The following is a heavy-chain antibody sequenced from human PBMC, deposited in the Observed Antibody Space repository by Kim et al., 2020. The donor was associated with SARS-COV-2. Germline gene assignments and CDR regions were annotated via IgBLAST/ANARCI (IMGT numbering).Heavy chain of an antibody. Sequence: GGSLRLSCAASGFTFSSYAMSWFRQAPGTGLEWVSSISGSDNRYYSESAKGRLSISSDNTKSTMYLQMKSLRAEDTAVYYCARVVWVPRVGEAAFALWGRGRMVTVSS. V-gene: IGHV3-23*01. CDR3: ARVVWVPRVGEAAFAL. CDR2: ISGSDNR. J-gene: IGHJ3*01. CDR1: GFTFSSYA. D-gene: IGHD3-16*01.